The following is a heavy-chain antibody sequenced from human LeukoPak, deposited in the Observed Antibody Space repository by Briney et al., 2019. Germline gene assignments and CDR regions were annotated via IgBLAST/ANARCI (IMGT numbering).Heavy chain of an antibody. J-gene: IGHJ6*02. V-gene: IGHV4-59*01. CDR3: ARGRSNYYGMDV. CDR1: DGSINSYY. D-gene: IGHD1-26*01. Sequence: SETLSLTRSVSDGSINSYYWNWIRRPPGKGLEWIGYIYYNGNTNYSPSLKSRVTMSVDTSKNLFSLKVSSVTAADTAVYYCARGRSNYYGMDVWGQGTTVTVSS. CDR2: IYYNGNT.